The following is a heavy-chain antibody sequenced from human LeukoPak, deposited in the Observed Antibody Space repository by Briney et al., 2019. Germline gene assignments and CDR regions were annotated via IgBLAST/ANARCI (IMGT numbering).Heavy chain of an antibody. CDR3: ARIACTGGNCKPYYYDGLDV. CDR1: GFTFSTYG. Sequence: GGSLRLPCAASGFTFSTYGMHWVRQAPGKGLEWVAVIWYGGSIKYYADSVKGRFTFSRDNSKSTMYLQMNSLRAEDTAVYYCARIACTGGNCKPYYYDGLDVWGQGTTVTVSS. J-gene: IGHJ6*02. V-gene: IGHV3-33*01. D-gene: IGHD2-8*02. CDR2: IWYGGSIK.